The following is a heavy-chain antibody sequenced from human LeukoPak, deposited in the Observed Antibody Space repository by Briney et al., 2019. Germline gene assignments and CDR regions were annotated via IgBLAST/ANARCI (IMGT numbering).Heavy chain of an antibody. Sequence: GGSLRLSCAASGFTFSSYGMSWVRQAPGKGLEWVSTITGSGGSTYSADSVKGRFTISRDNAKNSLYLQMNSLRAEDTAVYYCARPGVMGDFDYWGQGTLVTVSS. CDR1: GFTFSSYG. V-gene: IGHV3-23*01. J-gene: IGHJ4*02. D-gene: IGHD2-21*01. CDR3: ARPGVMGDFDY. CDR2: ITGSGGST.